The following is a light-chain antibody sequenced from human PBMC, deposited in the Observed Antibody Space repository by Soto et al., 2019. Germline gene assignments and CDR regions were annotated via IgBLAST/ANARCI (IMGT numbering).Light chain of an antibody. J-gene: IGKJ1*01. V-gene: IGKV1-39*01. CDR1: QRISSY. CDR3: QQSYSAPRT. Sequence: DIQMTQSPSSLSASVGDRVTITCRASQRISSYLNWYQQKPGKAPKLLIYAASSLQSGVPSRFSSSRSGTDFTLTISSLQLEDFATYYCQQSYSAPRTFGQGTKVEIK. CDR2: AAS.